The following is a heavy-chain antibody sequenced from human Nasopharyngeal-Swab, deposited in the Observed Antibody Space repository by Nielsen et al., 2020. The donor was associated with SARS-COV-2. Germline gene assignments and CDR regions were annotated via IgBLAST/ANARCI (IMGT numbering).Heavy chain of an antibody. CDR2: IYYSGST. V-gene: IGHV4-39*01. Sequence: SETLSLTCTVSGGSISSSSYYWGWIRQPPGKGLEWIGSIYYSGSTYYNPSLKSRVTISVDTSKNQFSLKLSSVTAADTAVYYCARLSLYSSGSVDYWGQGTVVTVSS. D-gene: IGHD6-19*01. CDR1: GGSISSSSYY. J-gene: IGHJ4*02. CDR3: ARLSLYSSGSVDY.